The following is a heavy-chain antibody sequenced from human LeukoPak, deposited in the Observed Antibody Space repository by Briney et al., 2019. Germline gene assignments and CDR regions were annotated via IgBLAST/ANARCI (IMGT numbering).Heavy chain of an antibody. CDR3: ARGVGISDY. Sequence: PSETLSLTCTVSGGSISSYYWSWIRQPPGKGLEWTGYIYHSGSTNYNPSLKSRVTISVDTSKNQFSLKLSSVTAADTAVYYCARGVGISDYWGQGTLVTVSS. CDR2: IYHSGST. D-gene: IGHD2-21*01. V-gene: IGHV4-59*01. CDR1: GGSISSYY. J-gene: IGHJ4*02.